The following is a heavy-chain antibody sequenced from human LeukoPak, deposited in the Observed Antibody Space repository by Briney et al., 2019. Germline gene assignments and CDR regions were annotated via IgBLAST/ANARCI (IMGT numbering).Heavy chain of an antibody. CDR2: ISGSGGST. CDR1: GFTFSSYA. D-gene: IGHD3-9*01. V-gene: IGHV3-23*01. Sequence: GGSLRLSCAASGFTFSSYAMSWVRQAPGKGLEWVSAISGSGGSTYYADSVKGRFTISRDNSKNTLYLQMNSLRAEDTAVYYCAKNSGPILTGYYDYWGQGTLVTVSS. J-gene: IGHJ4*02. CDR3: AKNSGPILTGYYDY.